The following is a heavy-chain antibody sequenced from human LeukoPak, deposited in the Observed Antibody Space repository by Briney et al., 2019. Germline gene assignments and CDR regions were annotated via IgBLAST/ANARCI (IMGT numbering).Heavy chain of an antibody. V-gene: IGHV3-7*01. CDR1: EFTLSSFW. D-gene: IGHD6-19*01. J-gene: IGHJ3*02. Sequence: GGSLRLSCAASEFTLSSFWMTWVRQAPGKGLEWVANIKQDGSEQNYVDSVKGRFTISRDNVKNSLYLQMNSLRAEDTAVYYCVRDREHRDSSGWHDVYDIWGQGTKVSVSS. CDR3: VRDREHRDSSGWHDVYDI. CDR2: IKQDGSEQ.